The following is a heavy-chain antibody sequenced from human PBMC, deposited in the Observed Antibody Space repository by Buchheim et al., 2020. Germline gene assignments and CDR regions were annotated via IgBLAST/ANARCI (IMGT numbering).Heavy chain of an antibody. Sequence: EVQLVQSGAEVKKPGESLEISCQASGYTFTNYYIGWVRRLPGKGLEWMGMIYPGDSDTRYSPSFQGQVTISADRSTSTAYLRWSSLKASDSAMYYCIKSLGTCNASSCRIFDSWGQGT. CDR2: IYPGDSDT. CDR1: GYTFTNYY. V-gene: IGHV5-51*01. D-gene: IGHD6-13*01. CDR3: IKSLGTCNASSCRIFDS. J-gene: IGHJ4*02.